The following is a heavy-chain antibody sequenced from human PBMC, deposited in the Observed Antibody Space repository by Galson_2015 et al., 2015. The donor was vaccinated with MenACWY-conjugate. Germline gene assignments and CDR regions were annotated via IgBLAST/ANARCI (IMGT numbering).Heavy chain of an antibody. CDR3: ATYCRSLSCYAYGAY. CDR1: GFTFSRYW. Sequence: SLRLSCAASGFTFSRYWMHWVRQSPGKGLEWVSRINSDWSAADYADYVKGRVTISRDNAKNTLYLQMNSLRAEDTAVYYCATYCRSLSCYAYGAYWGQGTLVTVSS. D-gene: IGHD2-2*01. J-gene: IGHJ4*02. CDR2: INSDWSAA. V-gene: IGHV3-74*01.